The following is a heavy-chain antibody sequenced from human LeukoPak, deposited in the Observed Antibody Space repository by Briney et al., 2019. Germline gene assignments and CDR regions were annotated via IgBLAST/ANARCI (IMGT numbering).Heavy chain of an antibody. CDR1: GGSLSAYY. J-gene: IGHJ2*01. Sequence: SETLSLTCAVYGGSLSAYYWSWIRQPPGKGLEWIGEVNHSGSANYNPSLKSRVTMSVDTSKNQFSLKLSSVTAADTAVYYCARHGAGWYFDLWGRGTLVTVSS. CDR2: VNHSGSA. CDR3: ARHGAGWYFDL. D-gene: IGHD3-10*01. V-gene: IGHV4-34*01.